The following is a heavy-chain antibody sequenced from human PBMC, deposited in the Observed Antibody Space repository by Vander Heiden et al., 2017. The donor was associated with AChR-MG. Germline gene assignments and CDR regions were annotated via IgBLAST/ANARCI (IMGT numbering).Heavy chain of an antibody. CDR2: IIPIFGTA. V-gene: IGHV1-69*06. CDR3: ASQYYDYVWGSYRFDY. Sequence: QVQLVQSGAEVKKPGSSVKVSCKASGGTFSSYAISWVRQAPGQGLEWMGGIIPIFGTANYAQKFQGRVTITADKSTSTAYMELGSLRSEDTAVYYCASQYYDYVWGSYRFDYWGQGTLVTVSS. J-gene: IGHJ4*02. CDR1: GGTFSSYA. D-gene: IGHD3-16*02.